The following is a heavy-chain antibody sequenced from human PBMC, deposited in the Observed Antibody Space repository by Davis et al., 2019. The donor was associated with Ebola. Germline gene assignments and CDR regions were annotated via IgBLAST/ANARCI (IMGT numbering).Heavy chain of an antibody. J-gene: IGHJ6*02. CDR2: TYYRSKWYN. CDR3: ARDQERDSSSWYLYYYYYYGMDV. V-gene: IGHV6-1*01. CDR1: GDSVSSNSAA. D-gene: IGHD6-13*01. Sequence: SQTLSLTCSISGDSVSSNSAAWNWIRQSPSRGLEWLGRTYYRSKWYNDYAVSVKSRITINPDTSKNQFSLQLNSVTPEGTAVYYCARDQERDSSSWYLYYYYYYGMDVWGQGTTVTVSS.